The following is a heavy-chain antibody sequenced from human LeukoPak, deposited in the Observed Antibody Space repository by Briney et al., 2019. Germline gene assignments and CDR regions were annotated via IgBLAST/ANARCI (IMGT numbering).Heavy chain of an antibody. J-gene: IGHJ4*02. Sequence: GASVKVSCKASGGTFNNYAINWVRQAPGQGLEWLGWVNVGNGKTEYSQKFQGRFTISRDTTASTSYLDLRSLRSDDTAVYYCARGAYCSGGKCYSGRIGFWGQGTLVTVSS. V-gene: IGHV1-3*01. CDR2: VNVGNGKT. D-gene: IGHD2-15*01. CDR1: GGTFNNYA. CDR3: ARGAYCSGGKCYSGRIGF.